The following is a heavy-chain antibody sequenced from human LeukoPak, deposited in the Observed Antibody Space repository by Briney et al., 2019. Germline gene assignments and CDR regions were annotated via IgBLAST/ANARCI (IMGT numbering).Heavy chain of an antibody. V-gene: IGHV3-15*01. D-gene: IGHD3-9*01. J-gene: IGHJ4*02. CDR1: GFTFSNVW. CDR3: TTEYDILTGNFDY. CDR2: IKSKPEGGTP. Sequence: PGGTLRLSCAVSGFTFSNVWMSWVRQAPGKGLEWGVSIKSKPEGGTPDYAAPVKGRFTISRDDSKNTQYLQMNNLKTEDTAVYYCTTEYDILTGNFDYWGQGTLVTVSS.